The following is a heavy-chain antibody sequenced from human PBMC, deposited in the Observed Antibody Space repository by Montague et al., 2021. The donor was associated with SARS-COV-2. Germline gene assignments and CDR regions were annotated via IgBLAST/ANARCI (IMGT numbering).Heavy chain of an antibody. Sequence: FLRLSCPASGFPFSSYAMHWVRQAPGKGLEWVAVISYDGSNKYYADSVKGRFTISRDNSKNTLYLQMNSLRAEDTAVYYCARDLGFYGMDVWGQGTTVTVSS. CDR3: ARDLGFYGMDV. CDR1: GFPFSSYA. V-gene: IGHV3-30*04. CDR2: ISYDGSNK. J-gene: IGHJ6*02.